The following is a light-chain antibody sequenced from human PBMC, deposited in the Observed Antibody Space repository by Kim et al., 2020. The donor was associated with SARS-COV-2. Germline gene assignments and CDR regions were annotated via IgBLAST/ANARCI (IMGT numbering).Light chain of an antibody. CDR1: NIGSKT. V-gene: IGLV3-9*01. CDR2: RNN. J-gene: IGLJ3*02. Sequence: SYELTQPLSVSVALGQTARITCGGNNIGSKTVHWYQQKPGQASLLVIYRNNNRPSGIPERFSGSNSGNTATLTISSAQAGDEADYYCQVWDSSTYEVFGGGTQLTVL. CDR3: QVWDSSTYEV.